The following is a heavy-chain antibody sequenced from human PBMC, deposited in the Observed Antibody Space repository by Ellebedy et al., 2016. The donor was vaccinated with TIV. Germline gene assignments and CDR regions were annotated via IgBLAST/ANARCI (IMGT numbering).Heavy chain of an antibody. CDR2: IYHSGST. CDR1: GGSISSSNW. J-gene: IGHJ4*02. V-gene: IGHV4-4*02. CDR3: ARGRIVVVTAILDY. Sequence: MPSETLSLTCAVSGGSISSSNWWSWVRQPPGKGLEWIGEIYHSGSTNYNPSLKSRVTISVDKSKNQFSLKLSSVTAADTAVYYCARGRIVVVTAILDYWGQGTLVTVSS. D-gene: IGHD2-21*02.